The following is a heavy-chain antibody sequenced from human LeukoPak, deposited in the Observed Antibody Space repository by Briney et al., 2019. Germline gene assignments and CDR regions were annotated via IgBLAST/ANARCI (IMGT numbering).Heavy chain of an antibody. V-gene: IGHV4-61*02. J-gene: IGHJ3*02. CDR2: IYTSGST. Sequence: SETLSLTCTVSGGSISSGSYYWSWIRQPAGKGLEWIGRIYTSGSTNYSPSLKSRVTISVDTSKNQFSLKLSSVTAADTAVYYCARDGYLMTTDAFDIWGQGTMVTVSS. CDR3: ARDGYLMTTDAFDI. CDR1: GGSISSGSYY. D-gene: IGHD4-11*01.